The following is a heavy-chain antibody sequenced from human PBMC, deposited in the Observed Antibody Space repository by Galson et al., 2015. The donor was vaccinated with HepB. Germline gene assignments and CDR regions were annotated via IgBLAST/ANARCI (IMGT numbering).Heavy chain of an antibody. J-gene: IGHJ4*02. CDR2: MSGSGATT. CDR3: AKSSNSFIVGTTPVWRYFDY. CDR1: GITFSNFA. D-gene: IGHD1-26*01. V-gene: IGHV3-23*01. Sequence: SLRLSCAASGITFSNFAMNWVRQAPGKGLEWVSVMSGSGATTYYADSVKGRFTISRDNSKNTLYLQMNSLRAEDSAVYYCAKSSNSFIVGTTPVWRYFDYWGQGTLVTVSS.